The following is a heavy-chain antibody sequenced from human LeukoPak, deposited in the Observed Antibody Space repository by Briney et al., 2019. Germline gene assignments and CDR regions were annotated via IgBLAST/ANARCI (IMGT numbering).Heavy chain of an antibody. J-gene: IGHJ3*02. CDR1: GGSVSSGSYY. D-gene: IGHD4-23*01. CDR3: ARVEGPDYGGNYEEVAAAFDAFDI. Sequence: SETLSLTCTVSGGSVSSGSYYWSWIRQSPGRGLEWIGYIYYSGSNSYNPSLKSRVTILLDTSKNQFSLKLSSVTAADTAVYYCARVEGPDYGGNYEEVAAAFDAFDIWGQGTMVTVSS. V-gene: IGHV4-61*01. CDR2: IYYSGSN.